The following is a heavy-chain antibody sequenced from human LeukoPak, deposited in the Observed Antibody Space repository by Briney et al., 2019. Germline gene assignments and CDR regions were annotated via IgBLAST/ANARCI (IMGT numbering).Heavy chain of an antibody. Sequence: GGSLRLSCAASGFIFSTYAMSWVRQAPGKGLEWVSTISGSGGSTYYADSVKGRFTISRDISKNTLYLQMNSLRAEDTAVYYCAKDSGYYDSSGYWGYFDYWGQGTLVTVSS. V-gene: IGHV3-23*01. CDR2: ISGSGGST. CDR1: GFIFSTYA. D-gene: IGHD3-22*01. J-gene: IGHJ4*02. CDR3: AKDSGYYDSSGYWGYFDY.